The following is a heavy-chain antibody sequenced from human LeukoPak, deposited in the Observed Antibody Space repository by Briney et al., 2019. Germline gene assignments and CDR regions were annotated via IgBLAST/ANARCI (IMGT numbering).Heavy chain of an antibody. D-gene: IGHD3-22*01. CDR3: ARPLSGDSSGYPYYFDY. J-gene: IGHJ4*02. Sequence: GESLKISCKGSGYSFTSYWIGWVRQMPGKGLGWMGIIYPGDSDTRYSPSFQGQVTISADKSISTAYLQWSSLKASDTAMYYCARPLSGDSSGYPYYFDYWGQGTLVTVSS. V-gene: IGHV5-51*01. CDR2: IYPGDSDT. CDR1: GYSFTSYW.